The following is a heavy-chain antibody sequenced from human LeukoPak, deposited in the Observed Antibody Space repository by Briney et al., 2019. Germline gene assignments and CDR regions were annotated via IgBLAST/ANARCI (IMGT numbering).Heavy chain of an antibody. J-gene: IGHJ4*02. V-gene: IGHV7-4-1*02. CDR2: INTNTGNP. CDR1: GYTFTSYA. CDR3: ARADVLRFLEWFYFDY. D-gene: IGHD3-3*01. Sequence: GASVKVSCKASGYTFTSYAMNWVRQAPGQGLEWMGWINTNTGNPTYAQGFTGRFVFSLDTSVSTAYLQISSLKAEDTAVYYCARADVLRFLEWFYFDYWGQGTLVTVSS.